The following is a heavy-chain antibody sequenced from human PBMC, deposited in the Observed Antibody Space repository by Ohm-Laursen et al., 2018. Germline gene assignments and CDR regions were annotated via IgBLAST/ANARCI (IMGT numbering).Heavy chain of an antibody. J-gene: IGHJ4*02. CDR2: IDASGGTI. D-gene: IGHD2-8*02. CDR3: ARHGRWCFDS. V-gene: IGHV3-48*04. Sequence: SLRLSCAASGFTFRTYSMNWVRQSPGKGLEWLSYIDASGGTIYYADSVKGRFTISRDNAKNSLYLQMNSLRAEDTAVYYCARHGRWCFDSWGQGTLVTVSS. CDR1: GFTFRTYS.